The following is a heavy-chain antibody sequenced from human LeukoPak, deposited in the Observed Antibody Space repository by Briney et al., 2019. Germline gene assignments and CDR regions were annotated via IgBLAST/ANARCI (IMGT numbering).Heavy chain of an antibody. CDR2: IYHSGST. CDR3: ARAFRESDSSWQDGWWFDH. V-gene: IGHV4-38-2*02. J-gene: IGHJ5*02. CDR1: GYSISSGYY. Sequence: PSETLSLTCTVSGYSISSGYYWGWSRPPPGKGVGGSGSIYHSGSTYYNPSLKSRVTISVDTSNTQFSLKLSSVTAADTAVYYCARAFRESDSSWQDGWWFDHWGQGTLVTVSS. D-gene: IGHD6-13*01.